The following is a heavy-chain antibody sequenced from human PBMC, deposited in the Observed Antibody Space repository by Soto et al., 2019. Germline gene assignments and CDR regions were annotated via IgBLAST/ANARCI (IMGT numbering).Heavy chain of an antibody. J-gene: IGHJ3*02. Sequence: EVQLVESGGGLVQPGRSLRLSCAASGFTFDDYAMHWVRQAPGKGLEWVSGISWNSGSIGYADSVKGRFTISRDNAKNSLYLQMNSLRAEDTALYYCAKGSEWELLRAFDIWGQGTMVTVSS. V-gene: IGHV3-9*01. CDR1: GFTFDDYA. CDR3: AKGSEWELLRAFDI. D-gene: IGHD1-26*01. CDR2: ISWNSGSI.